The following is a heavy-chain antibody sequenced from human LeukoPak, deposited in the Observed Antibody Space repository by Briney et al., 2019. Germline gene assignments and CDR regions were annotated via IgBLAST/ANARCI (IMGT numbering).Heavy chain of an antibody. D-gene: IGHD3-9*01. V-gene: IGHV3-30*02. CDR3: AKVLDILTADYFRPDVYYFDY. CDR2: IRFDGSTK. Sequence: GGSLRLSCAASGFTFSSYGIHWVRQAPGKVLEWVTFIRFDGSTKYYSDSAKGRFTISRDNSKNTVYLQMNSLRPDDTAIYYCAKVLDILTADYFRPDVYYFDYWGRGTLVTVSS. CDR1: GFTFSSYG. J-gene: IGHJ4*02.